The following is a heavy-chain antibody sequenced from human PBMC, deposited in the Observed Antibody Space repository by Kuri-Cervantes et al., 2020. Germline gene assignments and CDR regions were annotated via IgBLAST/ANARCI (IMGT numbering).Heavy chain of an antibody. CDR2: IKSKTDGGTT. CDR1: GGSISSYY. CDR3: TAEEVFYFDY. Sequence: ETLSLTCTVSGGSISSYYWSWIRQPPGKGLEWVGRIKSKTDGGTTDYAAPVKGRFTISRDDSKNTLYLQMNSLKTEDTAVYYCTAEEVFYFDYWGQGTLVTVSS. J-gene: IGHJ4*02. V-gene: IGHV3-15*01.